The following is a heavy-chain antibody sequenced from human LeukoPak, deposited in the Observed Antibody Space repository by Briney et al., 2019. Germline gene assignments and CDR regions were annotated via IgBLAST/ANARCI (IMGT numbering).Heavy chain of an antibody. J-gene: IGHJ3*02. CDR1: GFTFGDYA. V-gene: IGHV3-49*04. Sequence: PGGSLRLSCTASGFTFGDYAMSWVRQAPGKGLEWVGFIRSKAYGGTTEYAASVKGRFTISRDDSKSIAYLQMNSLKTEDTAVYYCTRSLRYFDWPQARSGAFDNWGQGTMVTVSS. CDR2: IRSKAYGGTT. CDR3: TRSLRYFDWPQARSGAFDN. D-gene: IGHD3-9*01.